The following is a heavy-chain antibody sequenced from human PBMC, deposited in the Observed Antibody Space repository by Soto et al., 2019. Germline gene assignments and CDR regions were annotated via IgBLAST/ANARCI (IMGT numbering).Heavy chain of an antibody. D-gene: IGHD3-10*01. Sequence: QVQLQQWGAGLLKPSETLSLTCAVYGGSFSGYYWSWIRQPPGKGLEWIGEINQSGGTHYNPSLKRRVTISVDTSKNQFSLKLSSVTATDTAVYYCARGRSITMLRGAPPDYWGQGTLVTVSS. J-gene: IGHJ4*02. CDR2: INQSGGT. CDR3: ARGRSITMLRGAPPDY. CDR1: GGSFSGYY. V-gene: IGHV4-34*01.